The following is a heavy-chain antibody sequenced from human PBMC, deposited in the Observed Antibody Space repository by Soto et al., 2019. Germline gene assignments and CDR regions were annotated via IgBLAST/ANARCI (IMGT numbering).Heavy chain of an antibody. CDR1: GFPFDTYT. V-gene: IGHV3-21*02. CDR2: TDSRSSVI. Sequence: DVQLVESGGGLVKPGGSLRLSCAASGFPFDTYTMNWVRQIPGKGLEWIASTDSRSSVIYYGDSMQGRFTISRDNAKRLLFLQMSSLRDEDTAVYYCAKDGGWGFLDHWGQGARVTVSS. J-gene: IGHJ4*02. D-gene: IGHD7-27*01. CDR3: AKDGGWGFLDH.